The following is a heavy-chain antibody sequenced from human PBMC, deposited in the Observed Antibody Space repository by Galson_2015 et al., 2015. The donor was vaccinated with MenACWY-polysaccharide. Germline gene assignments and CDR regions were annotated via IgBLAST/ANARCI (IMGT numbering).Heavy chain of an antibody. D-gene: IGHD7-27*01. V-gene: IGHV3-7*01. CDR3: ARGHLGLGL. Sequence: SLRLSCAASGFTFSTYWMNWVRQAPGKGLEWVANIKEDGSEKYYVDSVKGRFTISRDNAKNSLYLQMNSLRAEDTAVCFCARGHLGLGLWGQGTTVTVSS. CDR1: GFTFSTYW. CDR2: IKEDGSEK. J-gene: IGHJ6*02.